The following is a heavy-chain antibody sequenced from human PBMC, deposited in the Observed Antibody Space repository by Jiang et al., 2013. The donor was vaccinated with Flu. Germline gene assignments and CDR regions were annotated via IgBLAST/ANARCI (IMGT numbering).Heavy chain of an antibody. CDR3: ARVKTGTGAFDI. D-gene: IGHD1-1*01. V-gene: IGHV1-2*04. J-gene: IGHJ3*02. CDR1: GYTFSAYY. Sequence: VQLVESGAEVKKPGASVKVSCKASGYTFSAYYIHWVRQAPGQGLEWMGWINPDSGATSYAQKFQDWITLTRDTSINTAYMDLRRLRSDDTATYYCARVKTGTGAFDIWGQGTMVTVSS. CDR2: INPDSGAT.